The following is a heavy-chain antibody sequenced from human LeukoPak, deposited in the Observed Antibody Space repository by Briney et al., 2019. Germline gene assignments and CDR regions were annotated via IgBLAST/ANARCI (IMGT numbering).Heavy chain of an antibody. Sequence: GGSLRLSCAASGFTFSSYEMNWVRQAPGTGLERVSYISSSGSTIYYADSVNGRFTISRDNAKNSLYLQMNSLRAEDTAVYYCARDQTKGYCSSTSCYGGGWFDPWGQGTLVTVSS. CDR2: ISSSGSTI. CDR1: GFTFSSYE. CDR3: ARDQTKGYCSSTSCYGGGWFDP. J-gene: IGHJ5*02. V-gene: IGHV3-48*03. D-gene: IGHD2-2*01.